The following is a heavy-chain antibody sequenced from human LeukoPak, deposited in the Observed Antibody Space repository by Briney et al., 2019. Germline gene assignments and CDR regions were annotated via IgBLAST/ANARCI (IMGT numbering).Heavy chain of an antibody. CDR3: ARGGGAAAIAS. V-gene: IGHV3-74*01. CDR1: GFTISNYW. J-gene: IGHJ5*02. Sequence: GGSLRLSCSASGFTISNYWMHWVRQAPGQGLVWVSRINSDGSSTSYADSVKGRFTISRDNAKNTLYLQMNSLRAEDTAVYYCARGGGAAAIASWGQGTLVTVSS. D-gene: IGHD2-2*02. CDR2: INSDGSST.